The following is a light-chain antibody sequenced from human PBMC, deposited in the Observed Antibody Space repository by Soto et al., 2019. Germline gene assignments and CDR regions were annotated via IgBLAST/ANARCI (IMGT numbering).Light chain of an antibody. CDR1: NRDVGSYNL. CDR2: EVR. Sequence: QSALTQPASVSGSPGQSITIACTGTNRDVGSYNLVSWYQQRPGEAPKLIISEVRNRPSGISYRFTGSKSGNTASLTISGLQAEDEADYYCSSYTSSSTLVVFGGGTKVTVL. CDR3: SSYTSSSTLVV. J-gene: IGLJ2*01. V-gene: IGLV2-14*01.